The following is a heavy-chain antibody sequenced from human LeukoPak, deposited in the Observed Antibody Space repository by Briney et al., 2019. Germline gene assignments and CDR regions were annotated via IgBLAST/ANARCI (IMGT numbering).Heavy chain of an antibody. D-gene: IGHD3-3*02. CDR3: ASWSIAFRLVDY. Sequence: SETLSLTCTVSDGSITNDDWSWVRQPAGKEPEWIGRISASGSTNYSPSLKSRLTISVDTSKHQFSLKLSSVTATDTAVYYCASWSIAFRLVDYWGQGTLVTVSS. CDR2: ISASGST. J-gene: IGHJ4*02. CDR1: DGSITNDD. V-gene: IGHV4-4*07.